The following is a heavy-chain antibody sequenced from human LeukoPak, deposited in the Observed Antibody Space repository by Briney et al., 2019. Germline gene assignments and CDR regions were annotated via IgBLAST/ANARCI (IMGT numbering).Heavy chain of an antibody. D-gene: IGHD2-21*02. CDR3: ARDNNPYCGCDCYSILPFDY. CDR2: IYYSGST. Sequence: KASETLSLTCTVSGGSISSSSYYWGWLRQPPGKGLEWIGSIYYSGSTYYNPSLKSRVTISVDTSKNQFSLKLSSVTAADTAVYYCARDNNPYCGCDCYSILPFDYWGQGTLVTVSS. J-gene: IGHJ4*02. CDR1: GGSISSSSYY. V-gene: IGHV4-39*07.